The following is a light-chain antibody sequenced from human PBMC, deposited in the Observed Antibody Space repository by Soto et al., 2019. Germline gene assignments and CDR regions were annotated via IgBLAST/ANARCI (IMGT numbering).Light chain of an antibody. V-gene: IGKV4-1*01. CDR1: QSVLYSSNNNNY. CDR2: RAS. J-gene: IGKJ1*01. Sequence: DIVMTQSPDSLAVSLGERATINCKSSQSVLYSSNNNNYLAWYQQKPGQPPKLLLYRASTRESGVPDRFSGGGSGTDFTLTISNLRAEDVAVYYCQQYYTTPVAFGQGTKVEIK. CDR3: QQYYTTPVA.